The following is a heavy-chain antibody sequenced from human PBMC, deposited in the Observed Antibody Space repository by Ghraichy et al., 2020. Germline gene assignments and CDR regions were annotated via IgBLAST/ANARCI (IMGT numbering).Heavy chain of an antibody. CDR1: GYTFTDYY. Sequence: ASVKVSCKASGYTFTDYYMHWVRQAPGQGLEWMGWINPNTGGTNCAQKFQGRVTMTRDTSISTAYMELSRLRSDDTAVYYCARDPGYQGARGMDVWGQGTTVTVSS. CDR2: INPNTGGT. V-gene: IGHV1-2*02. CDR3: ARDPGYQGARGMDV. D-gene: IGHD2-2*01. J-gene: IGHJ6*02.